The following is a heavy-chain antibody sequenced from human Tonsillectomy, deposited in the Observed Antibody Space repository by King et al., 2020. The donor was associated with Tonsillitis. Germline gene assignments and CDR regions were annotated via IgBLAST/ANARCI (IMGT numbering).Heavy chain of an antibody. CDR3: ARESETPMLIPRSSPLNWFAP. Sequence: QLVQSGAEVKKPGASVKVSCKASGYTLTRYYMHWVRQAPGQGLEWMGWINPKSGGTNYTQKFQGRVTMTRDTSINTAYMELSSLRSDDTAVYYCARESETPMLIPRSSPLNWFAPWGQGTLVTVSS. V-gene: IGHV1-2*02. D-gene: IGHD3-16*01. CDR2: INPKSGGT. CDR1: GYTLTRYY. J-gene: IGHJ5*01.